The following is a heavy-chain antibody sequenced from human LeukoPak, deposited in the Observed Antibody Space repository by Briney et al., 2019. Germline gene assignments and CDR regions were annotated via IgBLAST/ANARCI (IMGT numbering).Heavy chain of an antibody. D-gene: IGHD1-20*01. Sequence: GGSLRLSCAASGFNFSDYYMSWIRQAPGKGLEWVSYISSSGSTLYYADSVKGRITISRDDAKNSLYLQMNSLRAEDTAVYYCARRRYNWNAIDYWGQGTLVTVSS. CDR2: ISSSGSTL. J-gene: IGHJ4*02. CDR3: ARRRYNWNAIDY. CDR1: GFNFSDYY. V-gene: IGHV3-11*01.